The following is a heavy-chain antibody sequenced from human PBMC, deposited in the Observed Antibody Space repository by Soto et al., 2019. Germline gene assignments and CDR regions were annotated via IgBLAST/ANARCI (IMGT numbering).Heavy chain of an antibody. D-gene: IGHD6-6*01. V-gene: IGHV1-69*04. CDR1: GGTFSSYT. J-gene: IGHJ6*03. Sequence: ASVKVSCKASGGTFSSYTISWVRQAPGQGLEWMGRIIPILGIANYAQKLQGRVTITADKSTSTAYMELSSLRSEDTAVYYCARDPESSSSFRSSYYYYYMDVWGKGTTVTVSS. CDR2: IIPILGIA. CDR3: ARDPESSSSFRSSYYYYYMDV.